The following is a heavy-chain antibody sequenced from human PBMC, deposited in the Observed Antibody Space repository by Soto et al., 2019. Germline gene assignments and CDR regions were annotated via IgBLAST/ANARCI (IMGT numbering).Heavy chain of an antibody. CDR2: ITSSGKT. V-gene: IGHV4-4*07. CDR1: GTSISSYY. CDR3: ARTQGLAGWFDT. Sequence: SETLSLTCIVSGTSISSYYWSWIRQSAGKGLEWVGRITSSGKTKYNPALESRVTMSLDTSKNRFSLQLSSVTAADTAVYYCARTQGLAGWFDTWGPGTLVTVSS. J-gene: IGHJ5*02.